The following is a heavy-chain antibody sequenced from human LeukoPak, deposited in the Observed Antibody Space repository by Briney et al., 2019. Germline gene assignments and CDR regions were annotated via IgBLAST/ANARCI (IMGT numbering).Heavy chain of an antibody. CDR2: IYYSGSS. V-gene: IGHV4-31*03. CDR3: ARARPITGGAFDI. D-gene: IGHD1-20*01. J-gene: IGHJ3*02. Sequence: SQTLSLTCTVSGGSINNGGYYWSWIRQHPGKGLEWIGYIYYSGSSYYNPSLRSRVTISVDTSKNHFSLKLSSVTAADTAVYYCARARPITGGAFDIWGQGTMVTVSS. CDR1: GGSINNGGYY.